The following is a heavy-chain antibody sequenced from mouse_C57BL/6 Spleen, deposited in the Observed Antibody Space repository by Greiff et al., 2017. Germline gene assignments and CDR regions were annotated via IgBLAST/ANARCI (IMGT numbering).Heavy chain of an antibody. CDR1: GYTFTGSW. J-gene: IGHJ1*03. Sequence: VQLQQSGAVLMKPGASVKLSCQATGYTFTGSWIEWVKQRPGHGLAWIGEILPGRGSTNYHEKFKGNATFTADTSSNTAYMQLSRLTSEDSAIYYCAREGRLYFDVWGTGTTVTVSS. V-gene: IGHV1-9*01. CDR2: ILPGRGST. CDR3: AREGRLYFDV.